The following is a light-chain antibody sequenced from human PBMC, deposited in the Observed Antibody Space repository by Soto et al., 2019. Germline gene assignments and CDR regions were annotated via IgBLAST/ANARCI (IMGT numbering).Light chain of an antibody. J-gene: IGLJ2*01. V-gene: IGLV4-69*01. Sequence: QLVLTQSPSASASLGASVKLTCTLSSGHSSYAIAWHQQQPEKGPRYLMKLNSDGSHNKGDGIPDRFSGSSSGAERYLTISSLQSEDEADYYGQTWGTGIHVVFGGGTKLTVL. CDR2: LNSDGSH. CDR1: SGHSSYA. CDR3: QTWGTGIHVV.